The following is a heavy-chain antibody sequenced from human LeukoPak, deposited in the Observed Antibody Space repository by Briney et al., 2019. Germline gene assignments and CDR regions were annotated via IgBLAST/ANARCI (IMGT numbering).Heavy chain of an antibody. CDR3: ARAFYGDYSNWFDP. D-gene: IGHD4-17*01. CDR2: IYHSGST. CDR1: GGSISSSNW. V-gene: IGHV4-4*02. J-gene: IGHJ5*02. Sequence: SGTLSLTCAVSGGSISSSNWWSWVGQPPGKGLEWIGEIYHSGSTNYNPSLKSRVTISVDKSKNQFSLKLSSVTAADTAVYYCARAFYGDYSNWFDPWGQGTLVTVSS.